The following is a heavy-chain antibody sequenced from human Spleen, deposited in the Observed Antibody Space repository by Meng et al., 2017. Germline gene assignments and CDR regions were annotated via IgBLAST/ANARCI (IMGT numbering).Heavy chain of an antibody. J-gene: IGHJ4*02. V-gene: IGHV3-21*01. CDR2: ISSSSSYI. CDR1: GFTFSSYS. Sequence: GESLKISCAASGFTFSSYSMNWVRQAPGKGLEWVSSISSSSSYIYYADSVKGRFTISRDNAKNSLYLQMNSLRAEDTAVYYCARDFSGSYYTDYWGQGTLVTVSS. D-gene: IGHD3-10*01. CDR3: ARDFSGSYYTDY.